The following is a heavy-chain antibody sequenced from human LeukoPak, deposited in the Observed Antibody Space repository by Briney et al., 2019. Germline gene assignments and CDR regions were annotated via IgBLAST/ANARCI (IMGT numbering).Heavy chain of an antibody. D-gene: IGHD3-22*01. CDR2: IYYSGST. Sequence: SETLSLTCTVSGGSISSYYWSWIRQPPGKGLEWIGYIYYSGSTNYNPSLKSRVTISVDTSKNQFSLRLSSVTAADTAVYYCARADRQYYYDSSGYYYVSRYYYYMDVWGKGTTVTVSS. J-gene: IGHJ6*03. CDR1: GGSISSYY. V-gene: IGHV4-59*12. CDR3: ARADRQYYYDSSGYYYVSRYYYYMDV.